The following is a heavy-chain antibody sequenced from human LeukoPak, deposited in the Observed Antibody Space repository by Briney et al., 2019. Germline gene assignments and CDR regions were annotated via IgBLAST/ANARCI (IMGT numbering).Heavy chain of an antibody. D-gene: IGHD3-10*01. CDR2: ISYDGSNK. V-gene: IGHV3-30*18. Sequence: PGGSLRLSCAASGFTFSSYGMHWVRQAPGKGLEWVAVISYDGSNKYYADSVKGRFTISRDNSKNTLYLQMNSLRAEDTAVYYCAKDHVTMVRGVPDYWGQGTLVTVSS. J-gene: IGHJ4*02. CDR1: GFTFSSYG. CDR3: AKDHVTMVRGVPDY.